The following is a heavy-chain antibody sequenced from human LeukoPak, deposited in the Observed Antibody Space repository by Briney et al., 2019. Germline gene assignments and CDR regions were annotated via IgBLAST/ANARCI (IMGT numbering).Heavy chain of an antibody. CDR1: GYSISSGYY. Sequence: SETLSLTCAVSGYSISSGYYWGWIRQPPGEGLEGIGSIYHSGSTYYNPSLKSRVTISVDTSKTQFSLKLSSVTAADTAVYYCATPYCSSTSCYAAFDIWGQGTMVTVSS. J-gene: IGHJ3*02. CDR2: IYHSGST. D-gene: IGHD2-2*01. CDR3: ATPYCSSTSCYAAFDI. V-gene: IGHV4-38-2*01.